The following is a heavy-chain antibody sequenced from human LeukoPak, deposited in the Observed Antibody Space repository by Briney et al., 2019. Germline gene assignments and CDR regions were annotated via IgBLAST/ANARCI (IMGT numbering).Heavy chain of an antibody. CDR1: GGSISSYY. CDR2: IYYSGST. D-gene: IGHD6-13*01. CDR3: ASGRQQLAHYGMDV. Sequence: SETLSLTCTVSGGSISSYYWSWIRQPPGKGLELIGYIYYSGSTNYNPSLKSRVTISVDTSKNQFSLKLSSVTAADTAVYYCASGRQQLAHYGMDVWGQGTTVTVSS. V-gene: IGHV4-59*01. J-gene: IGHJ6*02.